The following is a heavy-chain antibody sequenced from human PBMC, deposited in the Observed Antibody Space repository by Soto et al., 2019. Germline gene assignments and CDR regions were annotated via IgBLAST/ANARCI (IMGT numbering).Heavy chain of an antibody. Sequence: SGPTLVTPTQTLTMTCTFSGFSITGNGEGVGWIRQPPGKALEWLALIYWADDKRYSPSLRNRLTITLDNSKDQVILTMTDMGPADTATYYCAHGYVQLLATFHYFDSWGRGTQVTVSS. V-gene: IGHV2-5*02. D-gene: IGHD2-2*01. CDR3: AHGYVQLLATFHYFDS. CDR2: IYWADDK. CDR1: GFSITGNGEG. J-gene: IGHJ4*02.